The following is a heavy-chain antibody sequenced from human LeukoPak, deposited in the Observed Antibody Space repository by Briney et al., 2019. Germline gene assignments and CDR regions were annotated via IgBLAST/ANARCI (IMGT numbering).Heavy chain of an antibody. V-gene: IGHV3-23*01. CDR3: AKGPAGIAVAGTGYFDY. J-gene: IGHJ4*02. CDR2: ISGSGGST. D-gene: IGHD6-19*01. Sequence: GGSLRLSCAASGFTFSSYAMSWVRQAPGKGLEWVSAISGSGGSTYYADSVKGRFTISRDNSKNTLYLQMNSLRAKDTAVYYCAKGPAGIAVAGTGYFDYWGQGTLVTVSS. CDR1: GFTFSSYA.